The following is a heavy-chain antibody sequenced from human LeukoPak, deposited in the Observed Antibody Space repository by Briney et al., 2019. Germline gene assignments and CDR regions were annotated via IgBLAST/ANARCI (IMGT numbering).Heavy chain of an antibody. Sequence: SETLSLTCTVSGGSISSSSYYWGWIRQPPGKGLEWIGSIYYSGSTYYNPSLKSRVTISVDTSKNQFSLKLSSVTAADTAVYYCARDLVGAPDYWGQGTLVTVSS. J-gene: IGHJ4*02. D-gene: IGHD1-26*01. CDR2: IYYSGST. CDR3: ARDLVGAPDY. CDR1: GGSISSSSYY. V-gene: IGHV4-39*07.